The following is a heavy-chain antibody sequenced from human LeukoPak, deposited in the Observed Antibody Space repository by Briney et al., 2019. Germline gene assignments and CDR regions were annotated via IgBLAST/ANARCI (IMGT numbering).Heavy chain of an antibody. J-gene: IGHJ3*02. CDR2: IYYSGCT. CDR1: GGSISSYY. Sequence: SETLSLTCSVSGGSISSYYWSWIRQPPGKGLEWIGYIYYSGCTNYNPSLKSRVTISVDTSKDQFSLKLSSVTAADTAVYYCARRRYQLPYLTPGAFDIWGQGTMVTVSS. D-gene: IGHD2-2*01. V-gene: IGHV4-59*08. CDR3: ARRRYQLPYLTPGAFDI.